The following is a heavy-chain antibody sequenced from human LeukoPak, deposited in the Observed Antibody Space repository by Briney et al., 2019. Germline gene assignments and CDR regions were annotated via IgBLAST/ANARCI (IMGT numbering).Heavy chain of an antibody. CDR1: GGSFSGYY. CDR2: INHSGST. Sequence: PSETLSLTCAVYGGSFSGYYWSWIRQPPGKGLEWIGEINHSGSTNYNPSLKSRVTISVDTSKNQFSLKLSSVTAADTAVYYCARDRGVLRFLESQDDCWGQGTLVTVSS. V-gene: IGHV4-34*01. D-gene: IGHD3-3*01. J-gene: IGHJ4*02. CDR3: ARDRGVLRFLESQDDC.